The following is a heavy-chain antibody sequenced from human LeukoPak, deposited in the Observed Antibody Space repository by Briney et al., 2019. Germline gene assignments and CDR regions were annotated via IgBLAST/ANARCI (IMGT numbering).Heavy chain of an antibody. V-gene: IGHV4-31*03. Sequence: SETLSLTCTVSGGSISSGGYYWSWLRQHPGKGLEWIGYIYYSGSTYYNPSLKSRVTISVDTSKNQFSLKLSSVTAADTAVYYCARGGGYCSSTSCYLDYWGQGTLVTVSS. D-gene: IGHD2-2*01. J-gene: IGHJ4*02. CDR1: GGSISSGGYY. CDR2: IYYSGST. CDR3: ARGGGYCSSTSCYLDY.